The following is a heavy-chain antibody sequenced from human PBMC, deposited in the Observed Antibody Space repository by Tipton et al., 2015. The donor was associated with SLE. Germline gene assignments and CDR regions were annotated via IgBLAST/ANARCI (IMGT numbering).Heavy chain of an antibody. CDR3: ARGTGIGRNYYYYYYSDV. Sequence: LRLSCTVSGGSIRSYYWSWIRQPPGKGLEWIGYIHYIGGTNHNPSLESRVTMSLDPSKNQFSRKLGSVTAADTAMYYCARGTGIGRNYYYYYYSDVWGKGTTVTVSS. V-gene: IGHV4-59*12. CDR1: GGSIRSYY. D-gene: IGHD3-10*01. CDR2: IHYIGGT. J-gene: IGHJ6*03.